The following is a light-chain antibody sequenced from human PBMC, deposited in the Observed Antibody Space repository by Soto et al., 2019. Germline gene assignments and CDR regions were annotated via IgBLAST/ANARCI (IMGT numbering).Light chain of an antibody. CDR3: SSYTSSSHYV. V-gene: IGLV2-14*01. Sequence: QSGLTQPASVSGSPGQSITISCTGTSSDVGGYNYVSWYQQHPGKAPKLMIYEVSNRPSGVSNRFSGSKSGNTASLTISGLQAEDEADYYCSSYTSSSHYVFGTGTKVTVL. J-gene: IGLJ1*01. CDR1: SSDVGGYNY. CDR2: EVS.